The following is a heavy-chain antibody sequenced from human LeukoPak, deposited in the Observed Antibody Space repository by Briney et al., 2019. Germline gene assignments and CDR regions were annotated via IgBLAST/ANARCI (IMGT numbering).Heavy chain of an antibody. CDR3: ARGQFGAPPGYLDT. J-gene: IGHJ5*02. CDR2: VYYSRNT. V-gene: IGHV4-59*01. D-gene: IGHD3-10*01. CDR1: ADHLRDYY. Sequence: SETLSLTCSVSADHLRDYYWNWVRQSPEKGLEWIGYVYYSRNTDYNPSLQSRVTISVDTSNNQFSLKLSSVTAADTAVYFCARGQFGAPPGYLDTWGQGTLVTVS.